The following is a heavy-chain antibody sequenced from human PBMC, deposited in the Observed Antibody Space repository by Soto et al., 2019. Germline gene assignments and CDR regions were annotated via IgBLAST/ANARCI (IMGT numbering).Heavy chain of an antibody. CDR2: ISSSSSYI. D-gene: IGHD3-3*01. CDR1: GFTFSSYS. V-gene: IGHV3-21*01. CDR3: ARERFLEWLGSDYYYGMDV. Sequence: EVQLVESGGGLVKPGGSLRLSCAASGFTFSSYSMNWVRQAPGKGLEWVSSISSSSSYIYYADSVKGRFTISRDNAKNSLYLQMNSLRDEDTAVYYCARERFLEWLGSDYYYGMDVWGQGTTVTVSS. J-gene: IGHJ6*02.